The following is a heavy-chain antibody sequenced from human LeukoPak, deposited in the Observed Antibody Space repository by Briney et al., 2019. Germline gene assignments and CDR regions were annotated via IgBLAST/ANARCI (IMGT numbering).Heavy chain of an antibody. CDR1: GYTFTSYA. D-gene: IGHD3-10*01. CDR3: AREPLYYYGSGDSSFDY. Sequence: ASVKVSCKASGYTFTSYAMHWVRQAPGQRLEWMGWINPGNGNTKYSQEFQGRVTITRDTSASTAYMELSSLRSEDTALYYCAREPLYYYGSGDSSFDYWGQGTLVTVSS. V-gene: IGHV1-3*03. J-gene: IGHJ4*02. CDR2: INPGNGNT.